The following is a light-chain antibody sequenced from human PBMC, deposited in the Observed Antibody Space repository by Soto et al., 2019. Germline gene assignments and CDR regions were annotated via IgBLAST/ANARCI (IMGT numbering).Light chain of an antibody. CDR1: QSVNKW. V-gene: IGKV1-5*01. Sequence: DIQMTQSPSTLSASVGDRVTITCRASQSVNKWLAWYQQKPGRAPNLVISDASTLQTSVTSTFSGSGSGTEFSRTISSLQPDDFGTDDCQQYQSWPYTFGQGTKLEIK. J-gene: IGKJ2*01. CDR3: QQYQSWPYT. CDR2: DAS.